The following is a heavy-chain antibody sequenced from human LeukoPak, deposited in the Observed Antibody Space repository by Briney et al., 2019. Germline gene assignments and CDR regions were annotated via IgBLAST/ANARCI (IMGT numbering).Heavy chain of an antibody. CDR1: GFTFSSYG. CDR2: IWYDGGNK. Sequence: GRSLRLSCAASGFTFSSYGMHWVRQAPGKGLEWVAVIWYDGGNKYYADSVKGRFTISRDNSKNTLYLQMNSLRAEDTAVYYCAREIYGDYYYYGMDVWGQGTTVTVSS. D-gene: IGHD4-17*01. CDR3: AREIYGDYYYYGMDV. J-gene: IGHJ6*02. V-gene: IGHV3-33*01.